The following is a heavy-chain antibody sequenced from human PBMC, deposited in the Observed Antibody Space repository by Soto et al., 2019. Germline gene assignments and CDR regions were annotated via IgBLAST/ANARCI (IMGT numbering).Heavy chain of an antibody. CDR1: GFTFGDYA. Sequence: SLRLSCTASGFTFGDYAMSWVRQALGKGLEWVGFIRSKAYGGTTEYAASVKGRFTISRDDSKSIAYLQMNSLKTEDTAVYYCSVTGGPLDYWGQGTLVTVPQ. D-gene: IGHD2-15*01. J-gene: IGHJ4*02. CDR3: SVTGGPLDY. V-gene: IGHV3-49*04. CDR2: IRSKAYGGTT.